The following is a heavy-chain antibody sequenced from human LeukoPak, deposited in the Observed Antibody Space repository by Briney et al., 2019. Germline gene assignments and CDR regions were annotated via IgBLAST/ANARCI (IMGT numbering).Heavy chain of an antibody. CDR2: ISGTGYST. D-gene: IGHD3-9*01. CDR1: GFTFSNYG. Sequence: PGGSLRLSCGVSGFTFSNYGMSWVRQAAGEGREWVSRISGTGYSTYYSPSVTPLFPLSSDISKNTVYLQINSLPAEHTAVYSCAKDRALYYDMMPAFGSFDYWGQGALVTVSS. J-gene: IGHJ4*02. V-gene: IGHV3-23*01. CDR3: AKDRALYYDMMPAFGSFDY.